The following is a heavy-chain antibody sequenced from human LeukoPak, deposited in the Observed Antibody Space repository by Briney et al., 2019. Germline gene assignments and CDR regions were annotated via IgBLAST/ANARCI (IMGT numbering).Heavy chain of an antibody. CDR3: ARNRWMDY. V-gene: IGHV1-2*02. CDR2: INPNSGT. J-gene: IGHJ4*02. D-gene: IGHD1-1*01. CDR1: GYTFTDYY. Sequence: ASVKVSCKASGYTFTDYYIHWVRQAPGQGLEWMGWINPNSGTNYAQKFQGRVTMTRDTSISTAYMGLTRLTSDDTAVYYCARNRWMDYWGQETLVTVSS.